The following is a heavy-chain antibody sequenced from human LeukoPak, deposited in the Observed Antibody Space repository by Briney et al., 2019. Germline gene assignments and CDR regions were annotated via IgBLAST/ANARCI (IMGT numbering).Heavy chain of an antibody. Sequence: GGSLRLSCAASGFTFSSYAVSWVRQAPGRGLEWVSTISGSGDSTYYADSVKGRFTISRDNSKNTLYLQMNSLTAEDTAVYSCASQKSRGWFDYWGQGTLVTVSS. D-gene: IGHD3-22*01. CDR1: GFTFSSYA. CDR3: ASQKSRGWFDY. J-gene: IGHJ4*02. V-gene: IGHV3-23*01. CDR2: ISGSGDST.